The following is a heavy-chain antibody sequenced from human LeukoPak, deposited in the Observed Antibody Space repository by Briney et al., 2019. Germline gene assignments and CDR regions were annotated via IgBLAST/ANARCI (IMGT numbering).Heavy chain of an antibody. D-gene: IGHD5-18*01. CDR2: IYYSGST. CDR3: ARVKEDTAGPHFDY. Sequence: SETLSLTCTVSGGSISSSSYYWGWIRQHPGKGLEWIGSIYYSGSTYYNPSLKSRVTISVDTSKNQFSLKLSSVTAADTAVYYCARVKEDTAGPHFDYWGQGTLVTVSS. V-gene: IGHV4-39*01. J-gene: IGHJ4*02. CDR1: GGSISSSSYY.